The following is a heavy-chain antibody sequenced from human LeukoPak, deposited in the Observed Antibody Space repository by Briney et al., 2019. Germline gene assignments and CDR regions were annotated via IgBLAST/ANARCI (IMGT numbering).Heavy chain of an antibody. J-gene: IGHJ6*03. CDR3: ARDAKGESGYSGSWYKVDYYYYYYMDV. CDR1: GFTFSSYS. Sequence: PGGSLRLSCAASGFTFSSYSMNWVRQAPGKGLEWVSSISSSSSYIYYADSVKGRFTISRDNAKNSLYLQMNSLRAEDTAVYYCARDAKGESGYSGSWYKVDYYYYYYMDVWGKGTTVTVSS. CDR2: ISSSSSYI. D-gene: IGHD6-13*01. V-gene: IGHV3-21*01.